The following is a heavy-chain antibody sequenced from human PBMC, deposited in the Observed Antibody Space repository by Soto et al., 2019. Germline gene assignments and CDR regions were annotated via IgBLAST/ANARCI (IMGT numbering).Heavy chain of an antibody. V-gene: IGHV1-18*01. CDR2: ISAHNGNT. J-gene: IGHJ4*02. Sequence: QVHLVQSGAEVKKPGASVKVSCQGSGYAFTTYGITWVRQAPGQGREWMGWISAHNGNTNYAQKLQGRVTVTRDTSTSTAYMELRSLRYDATAVYYCARGRDGEYWGQGALVTVSS. CDR3: ARGRDGEY. D-gene: IGHD3-10*01. CDR1: GYAFTTYG.